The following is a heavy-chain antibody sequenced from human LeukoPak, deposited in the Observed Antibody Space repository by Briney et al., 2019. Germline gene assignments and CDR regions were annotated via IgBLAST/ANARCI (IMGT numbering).Heavy chain of an antibody. CDR1: GFTFSSYA. V-gene: IGHV3-30-3*01. CDR3: ARFFHSSGWSLFDY. J-gene: IGHJ4*02. CDR2: ISYDGSNK. Sequence: KSGGSLRLSCAASGFTFSSYAMHWVRQAPGKGLEWVAVISYDGSNKYYADSVKGRFTISRDNSKNTLYLQMNSLRAEDTAVYYCARFFHSSGWSLFDYWGQGTLVTVSS. D-gene: IGHD6-19*01.